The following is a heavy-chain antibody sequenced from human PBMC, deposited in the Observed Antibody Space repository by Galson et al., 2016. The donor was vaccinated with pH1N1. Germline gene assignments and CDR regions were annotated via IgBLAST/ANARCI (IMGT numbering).Heavy chain of an antibody. CDR1: GYTLSRYC. Sequence: SVKVSCKASGYTLSRYCMHWLRQAPGQGLEWMGIIDPSSGSTTYAQKSQGRVTMTHDTATNTVYMELSSLRSDDTAVYYCARRYYFDYWGQGTLVAVSS. V-gene: IGHV1-46*03. CDR3: ARRYYFDY. J-gene: IGHJ4*02. CDR2: IDPSSGST.